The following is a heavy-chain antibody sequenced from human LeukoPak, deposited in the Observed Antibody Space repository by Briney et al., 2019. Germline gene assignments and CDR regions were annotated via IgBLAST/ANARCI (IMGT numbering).Heavy chain of an antibody. CDR1: GYTFTSYA. Sequence: ASVKVSCKASGYTFTSYAMNWVRQAPGQGLEWMGWINTNTGNPTYAQGFTGRFVFSLDTSVSTAYLQISSLKAEDTAVYYCARGYSSGWYGPYYFDYWGQGTLVTVSS. J-gene: IGHJ4*02. CDR2: INTNTGNP. CDR3: ARGYSSGWYGPYYFDY. D-gene: IGHD6-19*01. V-gene: IGHV7-4-1*02.